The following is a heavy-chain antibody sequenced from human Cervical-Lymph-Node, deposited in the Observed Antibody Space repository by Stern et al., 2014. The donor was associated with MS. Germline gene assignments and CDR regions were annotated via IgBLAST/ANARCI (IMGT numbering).Heavy chain of an antibody. Sequence: QVQLQESGPGLVKPSQTLSLTCTVSGGSISSDGDCWNWIRQLQGKGLEWIGYISYSGNTYNNPSLKSRVTISVDTSKNQFSLKLSSVTAADTAVYYCARDGPQVGAGSFDIWGRGTMVTVSS. V-gene: IGHV4-31*03. D-gene: IGHD1-26*01. CDR1: GGSISSDGDC. J-gene: IGHJ3*02. CDR2: ISYSGNT. CDR3: ARDGPQVGAGSFDI.